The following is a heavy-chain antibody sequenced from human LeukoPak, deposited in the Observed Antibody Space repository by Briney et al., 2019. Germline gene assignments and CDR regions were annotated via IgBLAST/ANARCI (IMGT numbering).Heavy chain of an antibody. J-gene: IGHJ4*02. Sequence: SVKVSCKASGGTFSSYAISWVRQAPGQGLEWMGGIIPIFGTANYAQKFQGRVTITADESTSTAYMELSSLRSEDTAVYYCARLGINYYYDSSGYYAFDYWGQGTLVTVSS. CDR3: ARLGINYYYDSSGYYAFDY. V-gene: IGHV1-69*13. D-gene: IGHD3-22*01. CDR2: IIPIFGTA. CDR1: GGTFSSYA.